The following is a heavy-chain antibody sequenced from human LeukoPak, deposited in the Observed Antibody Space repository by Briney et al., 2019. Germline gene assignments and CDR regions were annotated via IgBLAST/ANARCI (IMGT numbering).Heavy chain of an antibody. CDR2: ILYYGSKT. D-gene: IGHD1-14*01. Sequence: PGGSLRLSCAASGFTFSSHGMHWVRQAPGRGLAWASVILYYGSKTNNAVAVMGRFTTSRDNSKNTLYLQMNSLRAEDTAVYYCARQPGSGAWGQGTLVTVSS. CDR1: GFTFSSHG. CDR3: ARQPGSGA. J-gene: IGHJ5*02. V-gene: IGHV3-33*01.